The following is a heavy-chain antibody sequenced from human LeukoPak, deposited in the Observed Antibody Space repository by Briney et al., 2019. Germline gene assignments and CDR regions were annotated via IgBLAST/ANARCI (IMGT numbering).Heavy chain of an antibody. CDR3: ARQTRDGSGSRGYSFDF. D-gene: IGHD3-10*01. Sequence: GASLKISCKGSGYIFTSNWIGWVRQMPGKGLEWMGIIYPGDSDTRYSPSFEGQVTISVDKSISTAYLQWSSLKASDTAMYYCARQTRDGSGSRGYSFDFWGQGTLVGVSS. CDR1: GYIFTSNW. J-gene: IGHJ4*02. CDR2: IYPGDSDT. V-gene: IGHV5-51*01.